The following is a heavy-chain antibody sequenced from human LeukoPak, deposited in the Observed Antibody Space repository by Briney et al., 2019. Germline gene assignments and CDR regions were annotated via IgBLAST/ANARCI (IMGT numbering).Heavy chain of an antibody. D-gene: IGHD3-10*01. Sequence: GGSLRLSCAASGFVFYDYGMSWVRQAPGKGLEWVSAINWDGSTTSYADSVKGRFTISRDKAKKSLYLQMNSLRAEDTALYYCARDREGQLLWFGELGYWGQGTLVTVSS. CDR2: INWDGSTT. CDR3: ARDREGQLLWFGELGY. J-gene: IGHJ4*02. V-gene: IGHV3-20*04. CDR1: GFVFYDYG.